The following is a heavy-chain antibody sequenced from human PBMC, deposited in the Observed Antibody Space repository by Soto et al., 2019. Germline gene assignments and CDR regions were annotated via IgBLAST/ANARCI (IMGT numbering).Heavy chain of an antibody. CDR1: GFTFSSYA. D-gene: IGHD1-26*01. Sequence: QVQLVESGGGVVQPGRSLRLSCAASGFTFSSYAMHWVRQAPGKGLEWVAVISYDGSNKYYADSVKGRFTISRDKSKNTLYLQMNSLRAEDTAVYYCARAMGGLYYYYYGMDVWGQGTTVTVSS. J-gene: IGHJ6*02. CDR3: ARAMGGLYYYYYGMDV. V-gene: IGHV3-30-3*01. CDR2: ISYDGSNK.